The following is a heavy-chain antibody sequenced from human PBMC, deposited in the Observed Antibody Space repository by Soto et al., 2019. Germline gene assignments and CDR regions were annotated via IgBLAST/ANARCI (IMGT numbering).Heavy chain of an antibody. Sequence: PSETLSLTCTVSGGSISSSSYYWGWIRQPPGKGLEWIGSINHSGSTNYNPSLKSRVTISVDTSKNQFSLKLSSVTAADTAVYYCARVFAYCGGHCYFFSSAPWGQGTLVTVSS. D-gene: IGHD2-21*02. J-gene: IGHJ5*02. CDR1: GGSISSSSYY. V-gene: IGHV4-39*07. CDR3: ARVFAYCGGHCYFFSSAP. CDR2: INHSGST.